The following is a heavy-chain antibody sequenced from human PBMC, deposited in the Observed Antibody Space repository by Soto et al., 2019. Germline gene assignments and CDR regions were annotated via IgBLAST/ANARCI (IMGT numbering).Heavy chain of an antibody. V-gene: IGHV5-51*01. Sequence: PGESLKISCKGSGYSFTSYWIGWVRQMPGKGLEWMGTIYPGDSDTRYSPSFQGQVTISADKSISTAYLQWSSLKASDTAMYYCARRIAAAGAYYYYGMDVWGKGTTVTVSS. J-gene: IGHJ6*04. CDR3: ARRIAAAGAYYYYGMDV. CDR1: GYSFTSYW. CDR2: IYPGDSDT. D-gene: IGHD6-13*01.